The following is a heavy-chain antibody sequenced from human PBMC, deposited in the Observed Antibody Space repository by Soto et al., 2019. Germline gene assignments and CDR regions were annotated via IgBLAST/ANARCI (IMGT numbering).Heavy chain of an antibody. V-gene: IGHV1-69*01. CDR3: ARSQGSSTSLEIYYYYNYGMDV. CDR2: IIPISDTT. CDR1: GGTFSSCA. D-gene: IGHD2-2*01. J-gene: IGHJ6*02. Sequence: QVQLVQSGAEVKKPGSSVKVSCKASGGTFSSCAISWVRQAPGQGLEWMGGIIPISDTTNYAQKFQGRVTITADESTSTAYMELSSLRSEDTAVYYCARSQGSSTSLEIYYYYNYGMDVWGHGTTVTVSS.